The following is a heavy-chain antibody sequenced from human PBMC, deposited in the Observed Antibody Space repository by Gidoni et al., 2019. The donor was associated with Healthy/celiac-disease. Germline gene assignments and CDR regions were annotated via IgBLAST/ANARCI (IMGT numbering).Heavy chain of an antibody. Sequence: EVQLLESGVGLVQPGGSLRPSCAASGFTFSSYAMGWVRQAPGKGLEWVSAISGSGGSTYYADSVKGRFTISKDNSKNTLYLQMNSLRAEDTAVYYCAKDSQLGPIDYWGQGTLVTVSS. CDR2: ISGSGGST. CDR1: GFTFSSYA. CDR3: AKDSQLGPIDY. V-gene: IGHV3-23*01. J-gene: IGHJ4*02. D-gene: IGHD7-27*01.